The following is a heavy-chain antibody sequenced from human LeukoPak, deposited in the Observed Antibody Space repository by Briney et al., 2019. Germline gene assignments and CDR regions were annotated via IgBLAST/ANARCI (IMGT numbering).Heavy chain of an antibody. CDR1: GFTYSDSY. V-gene: IGHV3-11*04. J-gene: IGHJ5*02. CDR3: ARGLGDACSGGTCYPVGFDA. D-gene: IGHD2-15*01. Sequence: GRSLRLFQAASGFTYSDSYMIWISQSPARGLEWLSYILPRGSTRLYADSVKGRFTISRDNANNLLYLQMNSLRVADTAVYFCARGLGDACSGGTCYPVGFDAWGQGSLVTVSS. CDR2: ILPRGSTR.